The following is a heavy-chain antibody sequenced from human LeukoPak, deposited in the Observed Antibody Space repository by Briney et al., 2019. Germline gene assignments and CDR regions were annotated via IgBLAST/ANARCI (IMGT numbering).Heavy chain of an antibody. CDR3: ARDARYYYDSSGYFAYYYYGMDV. CDR1: GGSISSYY. CDR2: IYYSGST. D-gene: IGHD3-22*01. V-gene: IGHV4-59*01. Sequence: SETLSLTCTVSGGSISSYYWRWIRQPPGKGLEWIGYIYYSGSTNYNPSLKSRVTISVDTSKNQFSLKLSSVTAADTAVYYCARDARYYYDSSGYFAYYYYGMDVWGQGTTVIVSS. J-gene: IGHJ6*02.